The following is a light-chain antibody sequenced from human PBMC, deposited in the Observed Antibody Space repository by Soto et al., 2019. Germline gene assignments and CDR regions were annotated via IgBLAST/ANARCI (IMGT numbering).Light chain of an antibody. J-gene: IGKJ1*01. V-gene: IGKV3-20*01. Sequence: IVLTQSPDTLSLSPGERATLSCRASQSVSSNYLAWYQQKLGQAPRLLIYDASRRATGIPDRFSGSGSGTDFTLTISRLEPEDFAVYYCQQYGSWTFGQGTKVDIK. CDR3: QQYGSWT. CDR2: DAS. CDR1: QSVSSNY.